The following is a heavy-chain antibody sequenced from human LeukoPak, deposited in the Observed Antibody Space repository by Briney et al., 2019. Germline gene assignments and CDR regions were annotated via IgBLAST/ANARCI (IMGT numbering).Heavy chain of an antibody. CDR1: GYSFTSYW. CDR3: ARLFGEGIVVVPAATPALRYGMDV. D-gene: IGHD2-2*01. CDR2: IYPGDSDT. J-gene: IGHJ6*02. V-gene: IGHV5-51*01. Sequence: GESLKISCKGSGYSFTSYWIGWVRQMPGKGLEWMGIIYPGDSDTRYSPSFQGQVTISADKSISTAYLQWSSLKASDTAMYYCARLFGEGIVVVPAATPALRYGMDVWGQGTTVTVSS.